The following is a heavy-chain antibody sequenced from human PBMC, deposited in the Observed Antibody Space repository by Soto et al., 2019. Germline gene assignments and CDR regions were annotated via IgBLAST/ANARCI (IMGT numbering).Heavy chain of an antibody. Sequence: GGSLRLSYAASGFTVSSNYMSWVRQAPGKGLEWVPVIYSGGSTYYADSVKGRFTISRDNSKNTLYLQMNSLRAEDTAVYYCARMGDSSGYSGWFDPWGQGTLVTVSS. D-gene: IGHD3-22*01. CDR3: ARMGDSSGYSGWFDP. J-gene: IGHJ5*02. V-gene: IGHV3-66*01. CDR2: IYSGGST. CDR1: GFTVSSNY.